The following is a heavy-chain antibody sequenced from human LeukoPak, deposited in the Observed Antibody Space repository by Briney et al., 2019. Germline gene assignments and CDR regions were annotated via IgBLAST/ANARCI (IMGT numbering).Heavy chain of an antibody. J-gene: IGHJ3*02. Sequence: GGSLRLSCAASGFTFSSYGMHWVRQAPGKGLEWVAFIRYDGSNKYYADSVKGRFTISRDNSKTTLYLQMNSLRAEDTAVYYCAKAGMEMATIKGAFDIWGQGTMVTVSS. V-gene: IGHV3-30*02. CDR3: AKAGMEMATIKGAFDI. D-gene: IGHD5-24*01. CDR1: GFTFSSYG. CDR2: IRYDGSNK.